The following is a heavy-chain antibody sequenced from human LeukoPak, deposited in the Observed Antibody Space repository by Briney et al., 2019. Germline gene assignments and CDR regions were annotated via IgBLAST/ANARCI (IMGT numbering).Heavy chain of an antibody. J-gene: IGHJ3*02. CDR2: ISSNGGST. CDR3: ARENPPHGAFDI. V-gene: IGHV3-64*01. Sequence: GGSLRLSCAASGFTFSSYAMRWVRQAPGKGLEYVSAISSNGGSTYYANSVKGRFTISRDNSKNTLYLQMGSLRAEDMAVYYCARENPPHGAFDIWGQGTMVTVSS. CDR1: GFTFSSYA.